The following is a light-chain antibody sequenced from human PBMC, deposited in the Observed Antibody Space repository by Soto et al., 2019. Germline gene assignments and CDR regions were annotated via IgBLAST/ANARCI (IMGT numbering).Light chain of an antibody. CDR3: HQRSNWPYLT. Sequence: EIVLTQSPDTLSLSPGERATLSCTASQSVSGYLGWYQQKPGQAPRLLIYDASNRAYGVPARFRGSGSGTNFTHSIDSLEHEDFAAYYCHQRSNWPYLTFGGGTRV. CDR1: QSVSGY. J-gene: IGKJ4*01. V-gene: IGKV3-11*01. CDR2: DAS.